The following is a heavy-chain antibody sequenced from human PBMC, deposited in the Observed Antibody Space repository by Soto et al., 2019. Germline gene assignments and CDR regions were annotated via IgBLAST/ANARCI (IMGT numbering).Heavy chain of an antibody. V-gene: IGHV4-39*01. J-gene: IGHJ4*02. D-gene: IGHD6-13*01. CDR2: IYYSGST. Sequence: QLQLQESGPGLVKPSETLSLTCTVSGGSISSSSYYWGWIRQPPGKGLEWIGSIYYSGSTYYNPSLKSRVTISVDTSKNQLSLKLSSVTAADPAVYYCARHRRIEAADWGQGTLVTVSS. CDR3: ARHRRIEAAD. CDR1: GGSISSSSYY.